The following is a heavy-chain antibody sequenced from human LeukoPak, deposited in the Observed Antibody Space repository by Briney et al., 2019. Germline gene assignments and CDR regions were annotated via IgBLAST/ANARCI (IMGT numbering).Heavy chain of an antibody. CDR2: ISSSSSYI. D-gene: IGHD3-10*01. CDR1: GFTFSSYN. CDR3: ARSELGYNYYYMDV. V-gene: IGHV3-21*01. J-gene: IGHJ6*03. Sequence: GGSLRLSCAASGFTFSSYNMNWVRQAPGKGLEWVSSISSSSSYIYCADSVKGRFTISRDNAKKSLYLQMNSLRVEDTAVYYCARSELGYNYYYMDVWGKGTTVTISS.